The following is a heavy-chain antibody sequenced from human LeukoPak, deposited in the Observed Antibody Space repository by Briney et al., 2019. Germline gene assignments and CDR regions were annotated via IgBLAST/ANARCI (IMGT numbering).Heavy chain of an antibody. D-gene: IGHD3-16*01. CDR1: GFTFSSYA. Sequence: PGGSLRLSCAASGFTFSSYAMSWVRQAPGKGLEWVSAISGSDGSTYYADSVKGRFTISRDNSKNTLYLQMNSLRAEDTAVYYCATHPHLYSQGDYWGQGTLVTVSS. CDR2: ISGSDGST. J-gene: IGHJ4*02. CDR3: ATHPHLYSQGDY. V-gene: IGHV3-23*01.